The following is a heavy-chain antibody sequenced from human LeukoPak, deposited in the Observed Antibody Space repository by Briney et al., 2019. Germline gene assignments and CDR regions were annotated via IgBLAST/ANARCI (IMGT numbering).Heavy chain of an antibody. V-gene: IGHV3-30*04. D-gene: IGHD6-19*01. CDR2: ISYDGSDK. J-gene: IGHJ4*02. CDR1: GFTFSNYA. CDR3: ARVPAAEVAGPEGFDY. Sequence: GGSLRLSCAASGFTFSNYAMHWVRQAPGKGLEWVAVISYDGSDKYYVDSVKGRFTIFRDNSNNTLYLQMNSLRAEDTAVYYCARVPAAEVAGPEGFDYWGQGTLVTVSS.